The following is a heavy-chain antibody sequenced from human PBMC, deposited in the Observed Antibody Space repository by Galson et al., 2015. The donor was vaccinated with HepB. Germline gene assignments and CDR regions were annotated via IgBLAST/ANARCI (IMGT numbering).Heavy chain of an antibody. CDR1: GGTFSSYP. CDR3: AAAGTAAGTIGFYYYMDV. V-gene: IGHV1-69*13. J-gene: IGHJ6*03. D-gene: IGHD6-13*01. Sequence: SVKVSCKASGGTFSSYPINWVRQAPGQGLEWMGRIIPISATSTYAQRFQGRVTITADESTRTAYMELSSLRSEDTAVYYCAAAGTAAGTIGFYYYMDVWGKGTPVTVS. CDR2: IIPISATS.